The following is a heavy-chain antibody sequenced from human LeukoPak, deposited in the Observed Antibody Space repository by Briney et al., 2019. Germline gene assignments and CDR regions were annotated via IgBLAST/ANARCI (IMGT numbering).Heavy chain of an antibody. CDR1: AGSISSYC. J-gene: IGHJ4*02. V-gene: IGHV4-59*01. Sequence: SETLSLTCTVAAGSISSYCWSWIRQPPGKGREWSGYINYGGTTNSNHSLKSVVTISEDTSNTQYSLKLSSVTAADTAVYSCARGRLYEQWLAFDYWGQGTLVTVSS. CDR3: ARGRLYEQWLAFDY. D-gene: IGHD6-19*01. CDR2: INYGGTT.